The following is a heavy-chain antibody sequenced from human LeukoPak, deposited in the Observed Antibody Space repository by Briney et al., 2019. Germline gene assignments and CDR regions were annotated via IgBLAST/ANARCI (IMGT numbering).Heavy chain of an antibody. J-gene: IGHJ4*02. Sequence: GGSLRLSCSVSGFTFSTYVMHWVRQAPGKGLESVSAISSNGDNTYYADSVKGRFAISRDNYKDTLYLQKSSLRADDTAVYYYLRGTDYWGQGTLVTVSS. CDR3: LRGTDY. V-gene: IGHV3-64D*06. CDR1: GFTFSTYV. CDR2: ISSNGDNT.